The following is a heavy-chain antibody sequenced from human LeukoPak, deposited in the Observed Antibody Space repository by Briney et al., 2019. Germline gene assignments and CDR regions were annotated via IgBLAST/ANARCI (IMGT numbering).Heavy chain of an antibody. Sequence: SETLSLTCAVSGYSISSGYYWGWIRQPPGKGLEWIGSIYHSGSTYYNPSLKSRVTISADTSKNQFSLKLSSVTAADTAVYYCALTTVTTGEFDYWGQGTLVTVSS. D-gene: IGHD4-17*01. J-gene: IGHJ4*02. CDR2: IYHSGST. CDR1: GYSISSGYY. CDR3: ALTTVTTGEFDY. V-gene: IGHV4-38-2*01.